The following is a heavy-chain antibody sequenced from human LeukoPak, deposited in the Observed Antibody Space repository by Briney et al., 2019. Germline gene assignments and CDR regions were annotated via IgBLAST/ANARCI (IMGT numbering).Heavy chain of an antibody. CDR3: ATGGPSIILDAFDM. CDR1: GFTFTSYS. D-gene: IGHD4-23*01. V-gene: IGHV3-30*03. CDR2: ISYEGSNK. J-gene: IGHJ3*02. Sequence: GRSLRLSCAASGFTFTSYSMHWVRQASGKGLEWVALISYEGSNKYYADSVKGRFTISRDNSNNTLYLQMSSLRAEDTAVDFCATGGPSIILDAFDMWGQGTMVTVSS.